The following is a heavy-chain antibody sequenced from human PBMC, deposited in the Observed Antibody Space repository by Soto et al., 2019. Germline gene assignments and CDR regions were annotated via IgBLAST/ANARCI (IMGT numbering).Heavy chain of an antibody. J-gene: IGHJ4*02. CDR2: IYYSGST. V-gene: IGHV4-59*01. CDR3: ARDYGDYFDE. D-gene: IGHD4-17*01. CDR1: GGSISSYY. Sequence: PSETLSLTCTVSGGSISSYYWSWIRQPPGKGLEWIGYIYYSGSTNYNPSLKSRVTISVDTSKNQFSLKLSSVTAADTAVYYCARDYGDYFDEWGQGTLVTVSS.